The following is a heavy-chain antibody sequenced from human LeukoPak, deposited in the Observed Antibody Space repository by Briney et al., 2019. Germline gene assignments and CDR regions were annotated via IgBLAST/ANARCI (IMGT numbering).Heavy chain of an antibody. Sequence: SETLSLTCTVSGGSISSYYWSWIRQPPGKGLEWIGYIYYSGSTNYNPSLKSRVTISVDTSKNQFSLKLSSVTAADTAVYYCVSEAPGYCSSTSCYGGYFQHWGQGTLVTVSS. CDR2: IYYSGST. CDR3: VSEAPGYCSSTSCYGGYFQH. V-gene: IGHV4-59*01. D-gene: IGHD2-2*01. J-gene: IGHJ1*01. CDR1: GGSISSYY.